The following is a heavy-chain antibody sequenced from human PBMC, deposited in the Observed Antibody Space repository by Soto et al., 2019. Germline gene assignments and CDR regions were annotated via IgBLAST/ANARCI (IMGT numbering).Heavy chain of an antibody. V-gene: IGHV3-23*01. J-gene: IGHJ3*02. CDR1: GFTFSSYA. Sequence: GGSLRLSCAASGFTFSSYAMSWVRQAPGKGLEWVSAISGSGGSTYYADSVKGRLTISRDNSKNTLYLQMNSLRAEDTAVYYCAKVIWVVVDAFDIWGQGTMVTVSS. CDR2: ISGSGGST. D-gene: IGHD3-22*01. CDR3: AKVIWVVVDAFDI.